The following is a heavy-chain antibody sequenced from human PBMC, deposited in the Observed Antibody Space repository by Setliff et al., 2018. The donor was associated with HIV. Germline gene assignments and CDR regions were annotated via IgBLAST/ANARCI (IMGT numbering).Heavy chain of an antibody. J-gene: IGHJ4*02. CDR2: IYYSGSS. CDR3: ARHGLAGATVDY. D-gene: IGHD1-26*01. Sequence: SETLSLTCTVSGGSVSSSDYYWGWIRQPPGKGLEWIGSIYYSGSSYFTPSLKSRVTLSVDTSRNHFSLKLSSVTAADTAVYYCARHGLAGATVDYWGQGTLVTVSS. V-gene: IGHV4-39*01. CDR1: GGSVSSSDYY.